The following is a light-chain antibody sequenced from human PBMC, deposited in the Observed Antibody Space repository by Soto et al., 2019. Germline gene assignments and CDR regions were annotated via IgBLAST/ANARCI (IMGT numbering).Light chain of an antibody. CDR1: QSVSSY. CDR2: DAS. CDR3: QQRSNLSPRLT. Sequence: EIVLTQSPGTLSLSPRERATLSCRASQSVSSYLAWYQQKPGQAPRLLIYDASNRATGIPARFSGSGSGTDFPLTNRPPVSVGFASLFSQQRSNLSPRLTFWGGTKV. V-gene: IGKV3-11*01. J-gene: IGKJ4*01.